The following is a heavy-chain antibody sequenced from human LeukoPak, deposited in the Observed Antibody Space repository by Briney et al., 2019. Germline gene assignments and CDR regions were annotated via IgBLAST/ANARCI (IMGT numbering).Heavy chain of an antibody. CDR1: RYTFSSSD. CDR3: ARGEGPYDYVWGSWVY. Sequence: ASVKVSCKASRYTFSSSDINWVRQAAGQGFEWMGWMSPTSGNTGYAQNFQGRVTMTRDTSISTAYMELTSLRSDDTAVYYCARGEGPYDYVWGSWVYWGQGTLVTVSS. V-gene: IGHV1-8*01. J-gene: IGHJ4*02. D-gene: IGHD3-16*01. CDR2: MSPTSGNT.